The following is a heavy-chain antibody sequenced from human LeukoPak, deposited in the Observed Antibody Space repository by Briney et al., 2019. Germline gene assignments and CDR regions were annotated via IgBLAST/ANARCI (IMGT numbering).Heavy chain of an antibody. D-gene: IGHD5-18*01. J-gene: IGHJ4*02. CDR2: ISGSGGST. V-gene: IGHV3-23*01. CDR1: GFTFSSYG. Sequence: GGSLRLSCAASGFTFSSYGMSWVRQAPGKGLEWVSAISGSGGSTYYADSVKGRFTISRDNAKNSLYLQMNSLRDDDTAVYYCARDYNYGLGYWGQGTLVTVSS. CDR3: ARDYNYGLGY.